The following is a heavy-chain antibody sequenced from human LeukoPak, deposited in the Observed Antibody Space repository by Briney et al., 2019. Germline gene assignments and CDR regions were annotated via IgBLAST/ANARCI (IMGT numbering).Heavy chain of an antibody. J-gene: IGHJ4*02. V-gene: IGHV3-74*01. CDR1: GFTFSSYW. CDR3: AVLYSSGWPYFDY. Sequence: PGGSLRLSCAASGFTFSSYWMHRVRQAPGKGLVWVSRINSDGSSTSYADSVKGRFTISRDNARNTLYLQMNSLRAEDTAVYYCAVLYSSGWPYFDYWGQGTLVTVSS. CDR2: INSDGSST. D-gene: IGHD6-19*01.